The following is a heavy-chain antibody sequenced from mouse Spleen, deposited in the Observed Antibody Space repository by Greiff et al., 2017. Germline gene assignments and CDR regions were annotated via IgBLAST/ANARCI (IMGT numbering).Heavy chain of an antibody. J-gene: IGHJ3*01. CDR3: ARADSLLRPLAY. D-gene: IGHD1-2*01. CDR1: GYTFTSYW. Sequence: QVQLKESGAELVRPGSSVKLSCKASGYTFTSYWMDWVKQRPGQGLEWIGNIYPSDSETHYNQKFKDKATLTVDKSSSTAYMQLSSLTSEDSAVYYCARADSLLRPLAYWGQGTLVTVSA. V-gene: IGHV1-61*01. CDR2: IYPSDSET.